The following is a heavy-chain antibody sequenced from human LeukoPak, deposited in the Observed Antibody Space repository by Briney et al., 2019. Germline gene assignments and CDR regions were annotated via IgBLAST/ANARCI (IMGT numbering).Heavy chain of an antibody. CDR3: VKDGVWCSAAPTGWFDP. V-gene: IGHV3-64D*09. CDR1: GFTFSSYA. D-gene: IGHD2-8*02. Sequence: GGSLRLSCSASGFTFSSYAMHWVRQAPGKGLEYVSVISSNGGSTYYADSVKGRFTISRDNSKNTLYLQMSSLRAEVTAVYYCVKDGVWCSAAPTGWFDPWGQGTLVTVSS. J-gene: IGHJ5*02. CDR2: ISSNGGST.